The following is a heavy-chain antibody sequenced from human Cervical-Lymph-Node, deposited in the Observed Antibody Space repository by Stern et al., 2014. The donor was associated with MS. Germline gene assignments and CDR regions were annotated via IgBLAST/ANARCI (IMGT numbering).Heavy chain of an antibody. J-gene: IGHJ4*02. CDR3: ARLSSIAARYLDY. CDR2: IYYSGIT. Sequence: VQLVESGPGLVKPSETLSLTCTVSGGSISSSSYYWGWIRQPPGKGLEWIGSIYYSGITSSNPSLKSRVTLSVDPSKHQFSLKLSSVTAADTAVYYCARLSSIAARYLDYWGQGTLVTVSS. CDR1: GGSISSSSYY. V-gene: IGHV4-39*01. D-gene: IGHD6-6*01.